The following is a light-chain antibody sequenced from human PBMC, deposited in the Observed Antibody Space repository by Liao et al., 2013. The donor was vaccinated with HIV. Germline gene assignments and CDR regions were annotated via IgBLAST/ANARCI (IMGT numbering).Light chain of an antibody. CDR2: QDN. CDR3: QAWDSSVV. Sequence: SYKLTQPPSVSVSPGQTASITCSGDKLGDKYACWYQQKPGQSPVLVIYQDNKRPSGIPERFSGSNSGNTATLTISGTQAMDEADYYCQAWDSSVVFGGGTKLTVL. V-gene: IGLV3-1*01. J-gene: IGLJ2*01. CDR1: KLGDKY.